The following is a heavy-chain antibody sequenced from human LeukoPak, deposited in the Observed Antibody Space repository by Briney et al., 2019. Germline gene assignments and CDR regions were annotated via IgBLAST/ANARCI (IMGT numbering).Heavy chain of an antibody. V-gene: IGHV4-31*11. Sequence: PSETLSLTCAVYGGSFSGYYWSWIRQHPGKGLEWIGYIYYSGSTYYNPSLKSRVTISVDTSKNQFSLKLSSVTAADTAVYYCARERVDYFDVWGQGTTVTVSS. D-gene: IGHD3-3*01. CDR2: IYYSGST. CDR3: ARERVDYFDV. J-gene: IGHJ6*02. CDR1: GGSFSGYY.